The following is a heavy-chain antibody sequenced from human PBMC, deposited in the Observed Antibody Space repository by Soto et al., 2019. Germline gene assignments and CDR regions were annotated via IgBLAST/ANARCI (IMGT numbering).Heavy chain of an antibody. J-gene: IGHJ5*02. CDR3: ARNPIVPARAGRPYWFDP. CDR2: IIPIFGTA. V-gene: IGHV1-69*12. D-gene: IGHD2-2*01. Sequence: QVQLVQSGAEVKKPGSSVKVSCKASGGTFSSYAISWVRQAPGQGLEWMGGIIPIFGTANYAQKFQGRVTITADESTSTAYMELSSLRSEDTAVYYCARNPIVPARAGRPYWFDPWGQGTLVTVSS. CDR1: GGTFSSYA.